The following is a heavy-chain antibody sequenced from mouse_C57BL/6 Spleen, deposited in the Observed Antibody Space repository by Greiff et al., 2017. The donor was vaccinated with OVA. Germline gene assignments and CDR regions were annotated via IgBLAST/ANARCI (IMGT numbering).Heavy chain of an antibody. D-gene: IGHD1-1*01. CDR2: IRLKSDNYAT. CDR3: AGGFITHFAY. V-gene: IGHV6-3*01. Sequence: EVQLVESGAGLVQPGGSMKLSCVASGFTFTNYWMNWVRQSPEKGLEWVAQIRLKSDNYATHYAESVKGRFTISRDDSKSSVYLQMSNLRAEDTGIYYCAGGFITHFAYWGQGTLVTVSA. J-gene: IGHJ3*01. CDR1: GFTFTNYW.